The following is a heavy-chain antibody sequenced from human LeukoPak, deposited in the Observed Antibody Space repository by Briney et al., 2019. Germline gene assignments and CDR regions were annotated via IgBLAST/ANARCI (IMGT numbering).Heavy chain of an antibody. J-gene: IGHJ3*02. Sequence: GGSLRLSCAASGFTFNSYSMNRVRQAPGKGLEWVSVIYSGGSRYYADSVKGRFTISRDNSKNTLYLQMNSLRAEDTAVYYCARDLAFDIWGQGTMVTVSS. CDR3: ARDLAFDI. CDR1: GFTFNSYS. CDR2: IYSGGSR. V-gene: IGHV3-66*02.